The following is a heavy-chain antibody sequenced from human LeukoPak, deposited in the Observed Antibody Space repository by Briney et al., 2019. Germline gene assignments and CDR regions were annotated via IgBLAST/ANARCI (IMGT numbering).Heavy chain of an antibody. Sequence: PSQTLSLTCTVSGGSISSGSYYWSWIRQPAGKGLEWIGRIYTSGSTYYNPSLKSRVTISVDTSKNQFSLKLSSVTAADTAVYYCARHYYIVARPDAFDIWGQGTMVTVSS. V-gene: IGHV4-61*02. CDR2: IYTSGST. J-gene: IGHJ3*02. CDR1: GGSISSGSYY. CDR3: ARHYYIVARPDAFDI. D-gene: IGHD2-15*01.